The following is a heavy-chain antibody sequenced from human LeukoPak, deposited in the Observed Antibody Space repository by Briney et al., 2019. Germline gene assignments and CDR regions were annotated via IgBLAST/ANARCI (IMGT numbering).Heavy chain of an antibody. CDR3: ARGPAYDSSGYYYPRGYDY. CDR2: IYYSGST. V-gene: IGHV4-31*03. Sequence: SETLSLTCTVSGGSISSGAYYWSWIRQHPGKGLDWIGNIYYSGSTYYNSSLKSRVTISVDTSKNQFSLKLSSVTDADTAVFYCARGPAYDSSGYYYPRGYDYWGQGALVTVSS. J-gene: IGHJ4*02. CDR1: GGSISSGAYY. D-gene: IGHD3-22*01.